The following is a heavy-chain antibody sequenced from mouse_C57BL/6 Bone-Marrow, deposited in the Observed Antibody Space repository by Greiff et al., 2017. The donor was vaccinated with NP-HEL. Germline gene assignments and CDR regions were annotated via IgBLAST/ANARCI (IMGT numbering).Heavy chain of an antibody. J-gene: IGHJ1*03. D-gene: IGHD2-3*01. Sequence: VHVKQSGPELVKPGASVKMSCKASGYTFTDYNMHWVKQSHGKSLEWIGYINPNNGGTSYNKKFKGKATLTVNKSSSTAYMERRSLTSEDSAVYYCAREEAYDGYYFYWYFDVWGTGTTVTVSS. CDR2: INPNNGGT. CDR1: GYTFTDYN. CDR3: AREEAYDGYYFYWYFDV. V-gene: IGHV1-22*01.